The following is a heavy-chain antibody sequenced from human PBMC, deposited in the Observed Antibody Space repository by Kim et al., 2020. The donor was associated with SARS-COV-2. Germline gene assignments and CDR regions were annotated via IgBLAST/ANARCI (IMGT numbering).Heavy chain of an antibody. CDR1: GFTFSGSA. CDR3: TRVTGTRLAVWDAFV. J-gene: IGHJ3*02. D-gene: IGHD1-1*01. CDR2: IRSKGNSYAY. V-gene: IGHV3-73*01. Sequence: GGSLRLSCAASGFTFSGSAMHWVRQASGKGLEWVGRIRSKGNSYAYGDVESVQGSITISRDDSRNTAHLHMMSLKTEDTAVYYCTRVTGTRLAVWDAFV.